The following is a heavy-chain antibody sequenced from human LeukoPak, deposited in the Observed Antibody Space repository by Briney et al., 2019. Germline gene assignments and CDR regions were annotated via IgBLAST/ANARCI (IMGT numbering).Heavy chain of an antibody. CDR3: ARASTTVPNLLDH. CDR1: GFNFSTYW. V-gene: IGHV3-74*01. Sequence: PGGSLRLSCAASGFNFSTYWMHWVRQAPGKGLVWVARIKGDGSSTIYADSVKGRFTISRDNSKNTLYLQTSSLRAEDTAVYYCARASTTVPNLLDHWGRGTLVTVSS. D-gene: IGHD4-17*01. CDR2: IKGDGSST. J-gene: IGHJ4*02.